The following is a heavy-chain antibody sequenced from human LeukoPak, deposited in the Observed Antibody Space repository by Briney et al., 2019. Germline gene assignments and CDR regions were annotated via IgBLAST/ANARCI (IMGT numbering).Heavy chain of an antibody. V-gene: IGHV1-69*04. CDR2: IIPALEVA. D-gene: IGHD1-14*01. Sequence: ASVKVSCKASGGTFSSYAITWVRQAPGLGLEWMGRIIPALEVANYAQKFQGRVTITADKSTSTAYMELSSLRPEDTAVYYCARVISGTWLWFWGQGTLVTVSS. CDR3: ARVISGTWLWF. J-gene: IGHJ4*02. CDR1: GGTFSSYA.